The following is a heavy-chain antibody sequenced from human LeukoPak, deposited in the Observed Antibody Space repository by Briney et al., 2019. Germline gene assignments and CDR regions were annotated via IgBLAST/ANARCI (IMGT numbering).Heavy chain of an antibody. D-gene: IGHD6-13*01. Sequence: GGSLRLSCAASGFTFSSYAMPWARQAPGKGLEWVAVISYDGSNKYYADSVKGRFTISRDNSKNTLYLQMNSLRAENTAVYYCARSGVLKQQLPLPDYYGMDVWGQGTTVTVSS. J-gene: IGHJ6*02. CDR3: ARSGVLKQQLPLPDYYGMDV. CDR2: ISYDGSNK. V-gene: IGHV3-30-3*01. CDR1: GFTFSSYA.